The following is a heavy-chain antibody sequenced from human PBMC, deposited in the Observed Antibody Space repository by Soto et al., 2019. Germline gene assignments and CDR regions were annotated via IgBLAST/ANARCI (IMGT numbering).Heavy chain of an antibody. D-gene: IGHD1-26*01. Sequence: EVQLLESGGGLVQPGGSLRLSCAASGFTFPNYVMNWVRQAPGKGLEWVSALSGSGGSTYYADSVKGRFTISRDNSKNTLYLQLNSLSAEDTAVYYCAKSPLGATIFDYWGQGALGTHSS. V-gene: IGHV3-23*01. J-gene: IGHJ4*02. CDR2: LSGSGGST. CDR3: AKSPLGATIFDY. CDR1: GFTFPNYV.